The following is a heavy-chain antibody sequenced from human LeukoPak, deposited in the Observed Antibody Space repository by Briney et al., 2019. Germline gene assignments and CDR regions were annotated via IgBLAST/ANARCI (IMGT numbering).Heavy chain of an antibody. CDR1: GGSFSGYY. V-gene: IGHV4-34*01. Sequence: SETLSLTCAVYGGSFSGYYWSWIRQPPGKGLEWIGEINHSGSTNYNPSLKSRVTISVDTSKNQFSLKLSSVTVADTAVYYCARAVIVGAKGLDYWGQGTLVTVSS. CDR3: ARAVIVGAKGLDY. J-gene: IGHJ4*02. D-gene: IGHD1-26*01. CDR2: INHSGST.